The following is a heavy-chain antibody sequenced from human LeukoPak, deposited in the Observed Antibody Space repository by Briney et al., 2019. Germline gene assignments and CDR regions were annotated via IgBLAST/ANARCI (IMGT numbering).Heavy chain of an antibody. CDR3: ARGRYSGYDSWFDP. Sequence: PSETLSLTCAVYGGSFSGYYWSWIRQPPGKGLEWIGEINHSGSTNYNPSLKSRVTISVDTSKNQFSLKLSSVTAADTAVYYCARGRYSGYDSWFDPWGQGTLVTASS. D-gene: IGHD5-12*01. J-gene: IGHJ5*02. CDR1: GGSFSGYY. V-gene: IGHV4-34*01. CDR2: INHSGST.